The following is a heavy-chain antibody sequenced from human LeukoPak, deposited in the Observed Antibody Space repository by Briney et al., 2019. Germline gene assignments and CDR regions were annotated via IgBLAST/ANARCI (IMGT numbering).Heavy chain of an antibody. J-gene: IGHJ4*02. CDR2: INPDGSVT. D-gene: IGHD5-24*01. V-gene: IGHV3-74*01. Sequence: GGPLRLSCAASGFTFSNYWMHWVRQGPGKGLVWVSRINPDGSVTSHADSVKGRFTISRDNAKNTLYLQMNSLRAEDTAVYFCARGSREDFNYGDYWGQGTLVTVSS. CDR3: ARGSREDFNYGDY. CDR1: GFTFSNYW.